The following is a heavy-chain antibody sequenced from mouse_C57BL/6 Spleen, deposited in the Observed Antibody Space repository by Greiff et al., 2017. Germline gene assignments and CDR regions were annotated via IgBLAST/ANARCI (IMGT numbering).Heavy chain of an antibody. CDR3: ARSYYSNYSWFAY. CDR2: INPYNGGT. CDR1: GYTFPDYY. V-gene: IGHV1-19*01. Sequence: EVQLQQSGPVLVKPGASVKMSCKASGYTFPDYYMNWVKQSHGKSLEWIGVINPYNGGTSYNQKFKGKATLTVDKSSSTAYMELNSLTSEDSAVYYCARSYYSNYSWFAYWGQGTLVTVSA. D-gene: IGHD2-5*01. J-gene: IGHJ3*01.